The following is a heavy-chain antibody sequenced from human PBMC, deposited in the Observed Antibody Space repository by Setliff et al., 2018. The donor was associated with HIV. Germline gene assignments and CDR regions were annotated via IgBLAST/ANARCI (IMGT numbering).Heavy chain of an antibody. D-gene: IGHD2-15*01. V-gene: IGHV4-30-4*08. CDR2: IYYTGST. CDR1: GGSITSGDYH. Sequence: SETLSLTCTVSGGSITSGDYHWSWIRQPPGKGLEWIGYIYYTGSTYYNPSLKSRLTISIDTSKNQSSLKLRSVTAADTAVYYCARDLGGPRNFDNWGQGTLVTVSS. CDR3: ARDLGGPRNFDN. J-gene: IGHJ4*02.